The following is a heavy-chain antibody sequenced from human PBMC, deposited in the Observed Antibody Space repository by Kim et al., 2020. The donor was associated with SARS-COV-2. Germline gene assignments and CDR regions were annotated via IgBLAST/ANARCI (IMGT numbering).Heavy chain of an antibody. V-gene: IGHV7-4-1*02. CDR3: ANGMGTLSDAFDI. J-gene: IGHJ3*02. Sequence: YAQGFTGRFVFTLDTSVSTAYLQISSLKTEDTAVYYCANGMGTLSDAFDIWGQGTMVTVSS. D-gene: IGHD1-1*01.